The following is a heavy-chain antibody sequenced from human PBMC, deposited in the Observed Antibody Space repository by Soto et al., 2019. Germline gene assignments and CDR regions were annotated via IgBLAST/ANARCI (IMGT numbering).Heavy chain of an antibody. CDR3: AASIFYYGMDV. V-gene: IGHV5-51*01. CDR1: GYTFTNYW. J-gene: IGHJ6*02. CDR2: IYPGDSDT. Sequence: KISCKGSGYTFTNYWIGWVRQMPGKGLEWMGIIYPGDSDTKYNPSFQGQVTISADKSITTTYLQWSSLKASDTAIYYCAASIFYYGMDVWGQGTKVTV.